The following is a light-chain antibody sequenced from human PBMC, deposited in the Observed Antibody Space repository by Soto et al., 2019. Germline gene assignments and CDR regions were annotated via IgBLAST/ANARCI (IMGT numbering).Light chain of an antibody. V-gene: IGKV3-20*01. CDR1: QSVSSSY. Sequence: EIVLTQSPGTLSLSPGERATLSCRANQSVSSSYLAWYQQKPGQAPRLLIYGASSRATGVPDRFSGSGSGTGFTLTISRLEPEDFAVYYCQQYGSSPYTFGQGTKLEIK. CDR3: QQYGSSPYT. CDR2: GAS. J-gene: IGKJ2*01.